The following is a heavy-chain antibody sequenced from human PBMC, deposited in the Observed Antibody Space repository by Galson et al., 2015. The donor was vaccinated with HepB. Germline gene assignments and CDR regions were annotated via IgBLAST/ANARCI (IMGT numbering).Heavy chain of an antibody. J-gene: IGHJ4*02. CDR1: GFTSRRLG. CDR3: ARGTTSIDY. Sequence: SLRLSCATSGFTSRRLGMTWVRQAAGKGLECVAAISMSGGSTDYADSVKGRFTISRDNSNNMLYLQMNNLRVEDTAVYYCARGTTSIDYWGQGTQVSVSS. V-gene: IGHV3-23*01. CDR2: ISMSGGST. D-gene: IGHD1-1*01.